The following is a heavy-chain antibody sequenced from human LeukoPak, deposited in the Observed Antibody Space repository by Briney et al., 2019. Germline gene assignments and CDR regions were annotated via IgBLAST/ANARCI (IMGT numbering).Heavy chain of an antibody. CDR3: AVGRGYSYGNWFDP. CDR2: INPNSGGT. CDR1: GYTFTGYY. D-gene: IGHD5-18*01. Sequence: ASVKVSCKASGYTFTGYYMHWVRQVPGQGLEWMGWINPNSGGTNYAQKFQGRVTMTRDTSISTAYMELSRLRSDDTAVYYCAVGRGYSYGNWFDPWGQGTTVTVSS. J-gene: IGHJ5*01. V-gene: IGHV1-2*02.